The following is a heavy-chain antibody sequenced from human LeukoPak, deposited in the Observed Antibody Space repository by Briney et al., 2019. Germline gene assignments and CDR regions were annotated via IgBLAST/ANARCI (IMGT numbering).Heavy chain of an antibody. D-gene: IGHD3-3*01. CDR1: VYTYTSYG. V-gene: IGHV1-18*04. Sequence: ASVKVSCKASVYTYTSYGFSWVRQAPGQGLEWMGWISGYSVNTKYAQKLQGRVTMTTDTSTTTAYMELRSLRAEDTAVYYCARTRSFGVVISYWGQGTLVTVSS. CDR2: ISGYSVNT. J-gene: IGHJ4*02. CDR3: ARTRSFGVVISY.